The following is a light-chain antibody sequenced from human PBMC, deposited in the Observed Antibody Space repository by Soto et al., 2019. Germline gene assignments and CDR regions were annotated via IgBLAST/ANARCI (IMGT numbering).Light chain of an antibody. J-gene: IGKJ4*01. Sequence: EIVWTQSPVTLSLSPGDRAPLSCRASQSVSSSYLAWYQQKPGQAPRLLIYGASSRATGIPDRFSGSGSGTDFTLTISRLEPEDFAVYYCQQYGSSPITFGGGTKVDIK. CDR3: QQYGSSPIT. V-gene: IGKV3-20*01. CDR2: GAS. CDR1: QSVSSSY.